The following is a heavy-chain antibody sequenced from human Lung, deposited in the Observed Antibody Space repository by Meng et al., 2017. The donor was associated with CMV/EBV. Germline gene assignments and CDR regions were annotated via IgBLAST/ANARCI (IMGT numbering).Heavy chain of an antibody. CDR2: ISGSGNTI. CDR1: GFDFSDYY. D-gene: IGHD2-21*01. V-gene: IGHV3-11*01. J-gene: IGHJ5*02. Sequence: SCAASGFDFSDYYMNWIRQAPGKGLEWLSYISGSGNTIYHADSVKGRIAISRDNAKKLVHLQMNSLRAEDTAVYYCVRNGRYCGTNGPDRRMDWFDPWXQGTXVTVSS. CDR3: VRNGRYCGTNGPDRRMDWFDP.